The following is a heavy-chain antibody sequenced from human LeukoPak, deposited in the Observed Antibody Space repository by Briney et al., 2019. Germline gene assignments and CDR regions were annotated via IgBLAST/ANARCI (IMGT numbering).Heavy chain of an antibody. CDR1: GYTFTSYD. CDR3: ARGRMVRGVIIKIYYFDY. D-gene: IGHD3-10*01. V-gene: IGHV1-8*03. CDR2: MNPNSGNT. Sequence: ASVKVSCKASGYTFTSYDINWVRQATGQGLEWMGWMNPNSGNTGYAQKFQGRVTITRNTSISTAYMELSSLRSEDTAVYYCARGRMVRGVIIKIYYFDYWGQGTLVTVSS. J-gene: IGHJ4*02.